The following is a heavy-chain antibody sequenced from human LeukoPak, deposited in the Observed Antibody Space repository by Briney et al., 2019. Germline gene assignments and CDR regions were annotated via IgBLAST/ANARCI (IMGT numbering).Heavy chain of an antibody. CDR1: GFTFSDYY. CDR2: ISSSSKTI. CDR3: AAVAGTRWFDP. D-gene: IGHD6-19*01. V-gene: IGHV3-11*04. J-gene: IGHJ5*02. Sequence: PGGSLRLSCAASGFTFSDYYMSWIRQAPGKGLEWLSYISSSSKTIYFADSVKGRFTISRDNAKNSLYLQMNSLRAEDTAVYYCAAVAGTRWFDPWGQGTLVTVSS.